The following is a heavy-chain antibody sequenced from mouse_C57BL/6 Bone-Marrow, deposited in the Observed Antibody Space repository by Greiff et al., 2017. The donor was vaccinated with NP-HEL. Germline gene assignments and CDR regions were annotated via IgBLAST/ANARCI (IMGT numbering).Heavy chain of an antibody. CDR3: ANYYGSTDAY. CDR2: IYPRSGNT. Sequence: QVQLKQSGAELARPGASVKLSCKASGYTFTSYGISWVKQRTGQGLEWIGEIYPRSGNTYYNEKFKGKATLTADKSSSTAYMELRSLTSEDSAVYFCANYYGSTDAYWGQGTLVTVSA. D-gene: IGHD1-1*01. CDR1: GYTFTSYG. V-gene: IGHV1-81*01. J-gene: IGHJ3*01.